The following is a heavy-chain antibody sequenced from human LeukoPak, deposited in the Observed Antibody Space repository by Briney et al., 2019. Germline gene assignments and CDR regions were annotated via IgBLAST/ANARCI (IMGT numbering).Heavy chain of an antibody. J-gene: IGHJ4*02. CDR2: ISSSSSYI. V-gene: IGHV3-21*01. CDR1: GFTFSSYS. D-gene: IGHD1-26*01. Sequence: PGGSLRLSCAASGFTFSSYSMNWVRQAPGKGLEWVSSISSSSSYIYYADSVKGRFTISRDNSKNSLYLQMNSLRAEDTAVYYCARDVSSGSSKTFDYWGQGTLVTVSS. CDR3: ARDVSSGSSKTFDY.